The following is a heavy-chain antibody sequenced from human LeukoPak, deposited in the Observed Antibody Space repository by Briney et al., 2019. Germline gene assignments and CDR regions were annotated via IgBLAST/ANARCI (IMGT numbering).Heavy chain of an antibody. Sequence: ASVKVSCKASGYTFTSYGISWVRQAPGQGLEWMGWISAYNGSTNYAQKLQGRVTMTTDTSTSTAYMELRSLRSDDTAVYYCARCYGDYLGLDFDYWGQGTLVTVSS. J-gene: IGHJ4*02. CDR3: ARCYGDYLGLDFDY. V-gene: IGHV1-18*01. D-gene: IGHD4-17*01. CDR1: GYTFTSYG. CDR2: ISAYNGST.